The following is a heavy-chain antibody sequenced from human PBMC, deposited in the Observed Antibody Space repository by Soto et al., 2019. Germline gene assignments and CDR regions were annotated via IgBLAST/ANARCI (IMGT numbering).Heavy chain of an antibody. D-gene: IGHD2-21*01. J-gene: IGHJ6*02. V-gene: IGHV3-74*02. CDR3: ARYPHLIGDTYDGMDV. Sequence: EVQLVESGGGLVQPGGSLILSCAASGFTFSRYWMHWVRQAPGKGLVWVSRINNDGSSTSYADSVKGRFTISRDNSKRTQYMEMRSLRAEDTAVYYFARYPHLIGDTYDGMDVWGQGTTVTVSS. CDR2: INNDGSST. CDR1: GFTFSRYW.